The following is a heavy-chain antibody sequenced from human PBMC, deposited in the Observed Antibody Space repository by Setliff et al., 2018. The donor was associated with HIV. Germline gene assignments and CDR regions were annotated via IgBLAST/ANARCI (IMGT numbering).Heavy chain of an antibody. CDR1: GFTFSDYY. D-gene: IGHD1-26*01. V-gene: IGHV3-11*04. CDR2: ISSTGNTI. Sequence: GGSLRLSCAASGFTFSDYYMTWVRQAPGKELEWVSYISSTGNTIYYADSMKGRFTISRDNAKNSLYLQMNSLRADDTAVYFCARPTNIDTLYYGSQTFYMYYYGLDVWGQGTTVTVSS. J-gene: IGHJ6*02. CDR3: ARPTNIDTLYYGSQTFYMYYYGLDV.